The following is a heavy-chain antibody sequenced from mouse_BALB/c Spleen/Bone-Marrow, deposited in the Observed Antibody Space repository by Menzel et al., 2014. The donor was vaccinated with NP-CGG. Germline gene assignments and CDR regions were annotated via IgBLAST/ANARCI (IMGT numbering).Heavy chain of an antibody. CDR1: GYTFTSYV. Sequence: VQLQQSGPELVKPGASVKMSCKASGYTFTSYVIHWVKQKPGQGLEWIGYINPYNDGTKYNEKFKGKATLTSDKSSSTAYMALRSLTTEDSAVYYCARGAYDYDGDWFAYWGQGTLVTVSA. J-gene: IGHJ3*01. D-gene: IGHD2-4*01. CDR3: ARGAYDYDGDWFAY. V-gene: IGHV1-14*01. CDR2: INPYNDGT.